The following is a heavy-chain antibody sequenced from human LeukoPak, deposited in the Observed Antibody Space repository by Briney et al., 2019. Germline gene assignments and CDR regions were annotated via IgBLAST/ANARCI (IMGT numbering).Heavy chain of an antibody. CDR3: ARDRDLTGGFDY. Sequence: SETQSLTCTVSGGSISSYYWSWIRQPPGKGLEWIGYIYYSGSTNYNPSLKSRVTISVDTSKNQFSLKLSSVTAADTAVYYCARDRDLTGGFDYWGQGTLVTVSS. D-gene: IGHD7-27*01. CDR2: IYYSGST. V-gene: IGHV4-59*01. CDR1: GGSISSYY. J-gene: IGHJ4*02.